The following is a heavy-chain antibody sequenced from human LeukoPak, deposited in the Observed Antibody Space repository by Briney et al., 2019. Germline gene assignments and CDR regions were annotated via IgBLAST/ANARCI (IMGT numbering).Heavy chain of an antibody. CDR1: GFTFDDYG. D-gene: IGHD6-13*01. CDR2: INWNGGST. J-gene: IGHJ4*02. CDR3: ARDQGAAPYSSSWLPDY. Sequence: GGSLRLSCAASGFTFDDYGMSWVRQAPGKGLEWVSGINWNGGSTGYADSVKGRFTISRDNAKNSLYLQMNSLRAEDTALYYCARDQGAAPYSSSWLPDYWGQGTLVTVSS. V-gene: IGHV3-20*04.